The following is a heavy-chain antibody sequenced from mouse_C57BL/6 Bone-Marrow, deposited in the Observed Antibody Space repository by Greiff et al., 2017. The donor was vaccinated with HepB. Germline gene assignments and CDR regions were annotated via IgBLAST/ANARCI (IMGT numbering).Heavy chain of an antibody. V-gene: IGHV1-50*01. CDR2: IDPSDSYT. J-gene: IGHJ3*01. D-gene: IGHD1-3*01. Sequence: QVQLQQPGAELVKPGASVKLSCKASGYTFTSYWMQWVKQRPGQGLEWIGEIDPSDSYTNYNQKFKGKATLTVDTSSSTAYMQLSSLTSEDSAVYYCARGVGFAYWGQGTLVTVSA. CDR3: ARGVGFAY. CDR1: GYTFTSYW.